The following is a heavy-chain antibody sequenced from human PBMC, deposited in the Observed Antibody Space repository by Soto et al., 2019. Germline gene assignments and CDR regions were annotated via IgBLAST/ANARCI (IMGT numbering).Heavy chain of an antibody. J-gene: IGHJ5*02. D-gene: IGHD2-2*01. CDR1: GYTFTIYG. CDR2: ISAHNGNT. CDR3: ARVGVDAPVPTASDP. Sequence: ASVKVSCKASGYTFTIYGINWVRQAPGQGLEWMGWISAHNGNTNYAPKLQGRVTMTTDTSTTTAYMELRSLRSDDTAVYYCARVGVDAPVPTASDPWGQGPLVTVSS. V-gene: IGHV1-18*01.